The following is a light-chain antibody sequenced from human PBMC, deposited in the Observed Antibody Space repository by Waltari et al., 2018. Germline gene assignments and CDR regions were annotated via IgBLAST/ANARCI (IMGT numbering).Light chain of an antibody. CDR1: QDIGNY. CDR3: QQYLSLPYT. CDR2: AAS. J-gene: IGKJ2*01. Sequence: DIQMTQSPSSLPASVGAQVTITCQASQDIGNYLNWYQQKPGKAPNLLIHAASNLEGGVPSRFSGRGSGTHFSFTISSLQPGDFATYYCQQYLSLPYTFGQGTILDI. V-gene: IGKV1-33*01.